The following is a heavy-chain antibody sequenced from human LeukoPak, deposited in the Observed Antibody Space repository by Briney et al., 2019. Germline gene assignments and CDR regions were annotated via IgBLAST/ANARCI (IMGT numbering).Heavy chain of an antibody. CDR1: GGSFSGYY. Sequence: SEALSLTCAVYGGSFSGYYWSWIRQPPGKGLEWVGEINHSGRTNYNPSLKSRVTISVDTSKNQFSLKLSSVTAADTAVYYCASSYGGNSGYWGQGTLVTVSS. CDR2: INHSGRT. CDR3: ASSYGGNSGY. D-gene: IGHD4-23*01. J-gene: IGHJ4*02. V-gene: IGHV4-34*01.